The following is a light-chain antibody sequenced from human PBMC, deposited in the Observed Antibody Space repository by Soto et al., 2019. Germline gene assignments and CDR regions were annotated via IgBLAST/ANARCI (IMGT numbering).Light chain of an antibody. CDR3: QQFGSSSWT. V-gene: IGKV3-20*01. J-gene: IGKJ1*01. CDR2: GAS. CDR1: QSVSSSY. Sequence: ESVLTQSPVTLSLSPLEKATLSCIASQSVSSSYLAWYQQKPGQAPRLLIYGASSRATGIPDRFSGSGSGTDFTLTVSRLEPEDFAVYYCQQFGSSSWTFGQGTKV.